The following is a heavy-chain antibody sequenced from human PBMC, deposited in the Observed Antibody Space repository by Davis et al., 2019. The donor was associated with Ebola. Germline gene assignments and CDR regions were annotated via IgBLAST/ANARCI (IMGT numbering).Heavy chain of an antibody. CDR3: ARGGSGVYSGSRRWFDP. Sequence: PSETLSLTCAVYGGSFSGYYWSWIRQPPGKGLEWIGEINHSGSTNYNPSLKSRVTISVDTSKNQFSLKLSSVTAADTAVYYCARGGSGVYSGSRRWFDPWGQGTLVTVSS. CDR1: GGSFSGYY. D-gene: IGHD1-26*01. J-gene: IGHJ5*02. CDR2: INHSGST. V-gene: IGHV4-34*01.